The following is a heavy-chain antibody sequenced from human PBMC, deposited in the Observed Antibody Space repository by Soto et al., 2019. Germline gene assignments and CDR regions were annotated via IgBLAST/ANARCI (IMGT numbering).Heavy chain of an antibody. Sequence: QVQLVQSGAEVKKPGSSVKVSCKASGGSSKNYASSWVRQAPGQGLEWVGGIIPISGTADYAQKFQGRLTITADKSTNTAYMELSSLRSEDTAVYYCASDMTVSTVPYFDYWGKGTLVTVSS. D-gene: IGHD4-17*01. CDR1: GGSSKNYA. J-gene: IGHJ4*02. V-gene: IGHV1-69*06. CDR2: IIPISGTA. CDR3: ASDMTVSTVPYFDY.